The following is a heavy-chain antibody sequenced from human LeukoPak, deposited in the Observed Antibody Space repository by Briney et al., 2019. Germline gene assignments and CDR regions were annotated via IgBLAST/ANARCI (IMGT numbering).Heavy chain of an antibody. D-gene: IGHD4-17*01. J-gene: IGHJ4*02. CDR2: ISSSSSYI. CDR3: ARDHTSYGDYAQVDY. V-gene: IGHV3-21*01. Sequence: GGSLRLSCAASGFTFSSYSMNWVRQAPGKGLEWVSSISSSSSYIYYADSVKGRFTISRDNAKNSLYLQMNSLRAEDTAVYYCARDHTSYGDYAQVDYWGQGTLVTVSS. CDR1: GFTFSSYS.